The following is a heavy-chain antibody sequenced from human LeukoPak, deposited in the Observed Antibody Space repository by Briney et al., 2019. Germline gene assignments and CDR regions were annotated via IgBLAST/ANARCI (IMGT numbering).Heavy chain of an antibody. CDR2: IYPNGIT. CDR3: ARRAYYDTSGYSPASGYSDI. Sequence: PSETLSLTCTVSGGPIFGHYFNWIRQAPGKGLEWIGYIYPNGITSYNPSLRSRGTMSIAKSRSQFSLRLTSVTAADTAIYYCARRAYYDTSGYSPASGYSDIWGRGTLVTVSS. J-gene: IGHJ2*01. V-gene: IGHV4-4*08. CDR1: GGPIFGHY. D-gene: IGHD3-22*01.